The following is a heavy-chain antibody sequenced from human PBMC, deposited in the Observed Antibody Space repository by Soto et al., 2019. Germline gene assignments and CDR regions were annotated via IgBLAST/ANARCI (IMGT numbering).Heavy chain of an antibody. V-gene: IGHV3-48*01. CDR1: GFTFSSYS. Sequence: GGPLRLSCAASGFTFSSYSMNWVRQAPGKGLEWVSYISSSSSTIYYADSVKGRFTISRDNAKNSLYLQMNSLRAEDTAVYYCARSTQHWIVAPYYFDYWGQGTLVTVSS. CDR2: ISSSSSTI. CDR3: ARSTQHWIVAPYYFDY. J-gene: IGHJ4*02. D-gene: IGHD5-12*01.